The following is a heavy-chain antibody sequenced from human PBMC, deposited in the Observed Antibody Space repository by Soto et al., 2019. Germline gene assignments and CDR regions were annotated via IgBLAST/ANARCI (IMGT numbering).Heavy chain of an antibody. CDR1: GFTFISYA. CDR3: AKARGSSTPAPGSY. V-gene: IGHV3-23*01. D-gene: IGHD2-2*01. CDR2: ISGSGGST. Sequence: GGPLRLSCAASGFTFISYAMIWVLKAQGKGLEWVSAISGSGGSTYYADSVKGRFTISRDNSKNTLYLQMNSLGAEDTAVYYCAKARGSSTPAPGSYWGQGTLVTVSS. J-gene: IGHJ4*02.